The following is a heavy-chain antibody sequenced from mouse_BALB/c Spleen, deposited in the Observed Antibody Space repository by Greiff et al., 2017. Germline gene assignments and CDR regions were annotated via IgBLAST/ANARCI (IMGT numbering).Heavy chain of an antibody. Sequence: EVQRVESGGGLVKPGGSLKLSCAASGFTFSSYAMSWVRQSPEKRLEWVAEISSGGSYTYYPDTVTGRFTISRDNAKNTLYLEMSSLRSEDTAMYYCAREGDYYGRAYYFDYWGQGTTLTVSS. CDR1: GFTFSSYA. CDR3: AREGDYYGRAYYFDY. V-gene: IGHV5-9-4*01. CDR2: ISSGGSYT. D-gene: IGHD1-1*01. J-gene: IGHJ2*01.